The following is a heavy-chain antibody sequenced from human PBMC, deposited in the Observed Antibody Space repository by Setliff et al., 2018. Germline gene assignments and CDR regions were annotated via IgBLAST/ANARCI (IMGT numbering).Heavy chain of an antibody. CDR2: INHSGSA. D-gene: IGHD6-19*01. CDR1: GGSFSGYY. V-gene: IGHV4-34*01. J-gene: IGHJ6*03. Sequence: SETLSLTCAVYGGSFSGYYWSWIRQPPGKGLEWIGEINHSGSANYNPSLKSRVTMSIDTSKNQFSLKLNSVTAADMAVYYCAREQWLDPPGYYYMDVWAKGTTVTVSS. CDR3: AREQWLDPPGYYYMDV.